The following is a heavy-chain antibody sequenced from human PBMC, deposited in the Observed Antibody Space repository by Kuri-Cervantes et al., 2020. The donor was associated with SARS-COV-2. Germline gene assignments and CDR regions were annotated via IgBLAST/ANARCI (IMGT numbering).Heavy chain of an antibody. Sequence: GESLKISCAASGFTFSSYWMSWVRQAPGKGLEWVSAISGSGGSTYYADSVKGRFTISRDNSKNTLYLQMNSLRAEDTAVYYCAKGNPPSYYYGSGSYYGAVGYYYYGMDVWGQGTTVTVSS. CDR3: AKGNPPSYYYGSGSYYGAVGYYYYGMDV. D-gene: IGHD3-10*01. J-gene: IGHJ6*02. CDR1: GFTFSSYW. CDR2: ISGSGGST. V-gene: IGHV3-23*01.